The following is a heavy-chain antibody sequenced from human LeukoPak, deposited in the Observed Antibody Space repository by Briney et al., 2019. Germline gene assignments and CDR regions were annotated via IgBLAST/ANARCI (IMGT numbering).Heavy chain of an antibody. V-gene: IGHV5-51*01. Sequence: GESLKISCNTSGYNFINFWIGWVRQMPGRGLEWIGSIYPGDSSTTYSRSFLGQVTISLDKSITTAYLQWRSLKASDTAMYYCARSPVGITMVRGVILQGWFDPWGQGTLVTVSS. CDR3: ARSPVGITMVRGVILQGWFDP. D-gene: IGHD3-10*01. CDR2: IYPGDSST. CDR1: GYNFINFW. J-gene: IGHJ5*02.